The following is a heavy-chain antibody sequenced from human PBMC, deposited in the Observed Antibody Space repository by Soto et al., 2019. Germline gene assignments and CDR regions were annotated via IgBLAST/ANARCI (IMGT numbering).Heavy chain of an antibody. D-gene: IGHD3-10*01. CDR2: IFYTGST. CDR1: GGPFSRGCYY. Sequence: SETLSLTCTVSGGPFSRGCYYWSWIRQHPGKGLECIGYIFYTGSTNYNPSLKSRVTISLDTSKSQFSLKLSSVTAADTAVYYCARGLWFGEFIIDFWGQGTLVTVSS. CDR3: ARGLWFGEFIIDF. V-gene: IGHV4-61*01. J-gene: IGHJ4*02.